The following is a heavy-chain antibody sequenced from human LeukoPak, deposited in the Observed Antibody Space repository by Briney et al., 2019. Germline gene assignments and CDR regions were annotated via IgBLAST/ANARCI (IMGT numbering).Heavy chain of an antibody. Sequence: PGRSLRLSCAASGFTFSNAWMSWVRQAPGKGLEWVGRIKSKTDGGTTDYAAPVKGRFTISRDDSKNTLYLQKNSLKTEDTAVYYCTTGRRFGGWDEGYWYFDLWGRGTLVTVSS. D-gene: IGHD3-10*01. J-gene: IGHJ2*01. CDR2: IKSKTDGGTT. V-gene: IGHV3-15*01. CDR3: TTGRRFGGWDEGYWYFDL. CDR1: GFTFSNAW.